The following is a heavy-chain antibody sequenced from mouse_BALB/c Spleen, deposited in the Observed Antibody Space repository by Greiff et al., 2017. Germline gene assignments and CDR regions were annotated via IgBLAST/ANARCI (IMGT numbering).Heavy chain of an antibody. D-gene: IGHD2-10*02. CDR1: GFTFSSYG. CDR3: AREYGNYAMDY. V-gene: IGHV5-6-3*01. J-gene: IGHJ4*01. Sequence: EVMLVESGGGLVQPGGSLKLSCAASGFTFSSYGMSWVRQTPDKRLELVATINSNGGSTYYPDSVKGRFTISRDNAKNTLYLQMSSLKSEDTAMYYCAREYGNYAMDYWGQGTSVTVSS. CDR2: INSNGGST.